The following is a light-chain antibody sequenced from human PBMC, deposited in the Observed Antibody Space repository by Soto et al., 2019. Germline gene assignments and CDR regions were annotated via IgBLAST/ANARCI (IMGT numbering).Light chain of an antibody. V-gene: IGKV3-15*01. CDR2: GAS. CDR3: QQRTNSPPWT. Sequence: EVVLTQSPATLSVSPGAGATLSCRASQSVGSNLAWYQQKPGQTPRVLIYGASTRAIGIPARFSGSGFGTEFTLTISSLQSEDFATYYCQQRTNSPPWTFGQGTRVELK. J-gene: IGKJ1*01. CDR1: QSVGSN.